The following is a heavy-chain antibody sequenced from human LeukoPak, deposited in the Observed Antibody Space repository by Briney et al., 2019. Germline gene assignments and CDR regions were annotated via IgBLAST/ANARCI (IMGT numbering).Heavy chain of an antibody. Sequence: GRSLRLSCAASGFTFSSYGMHWVRQAPGEGLEWVAVISYDGSNKYYADSVKGRFTISRDNSKNTLYLQMNSLRAEDTAVYYCAKGGYFDWLFPDYWGQGTLVTVSS. V-gene: IGHV3-30*18. CDR1: GFTFSSYG. J-gene: IGHJ4*02. D-gene: IGHD3-9*01. CDR2: ISYDGSNK. CDR3: AKGGYFDWLFPDY.